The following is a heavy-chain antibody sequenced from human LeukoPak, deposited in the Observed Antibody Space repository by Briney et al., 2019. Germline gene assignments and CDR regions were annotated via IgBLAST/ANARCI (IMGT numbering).Heavy chain of an antibody. CDR3: ARFGYYYDSSGKGYYYYGMDV. CDR2: ISSSSSTI. Sequence: GGSLSLSCAASGFTFSSYSMNWVRQAPGKGLEWVSYISSSSSTIYYADSVKGRFTISRDNAKNSLYLQMNSLRAEDTAVYYCARFGYYYDSSGKGYYYYGMDVWGQGTTVTVSS. D-gene: IGHD3-22*01. CDR1: GFTFSSYS. J-gene: IGHJ6*02. V-gene: IGHV3-48*04.